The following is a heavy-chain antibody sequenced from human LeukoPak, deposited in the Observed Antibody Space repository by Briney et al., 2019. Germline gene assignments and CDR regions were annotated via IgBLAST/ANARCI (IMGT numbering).Heavy chain of an antibody. V-gene: IGHV1-18*01. Sequence: AAVTVSFTASGYTFTTYGITLGRQAPGQGLGWWGWISDYNADTDSAQKVQGRLTMTTDTSTNTDYMELRSLRSDDTAVYYCARFLCDNGVFHRAFDIWGQGTAVTVS. CDR2: ISDYNADT. D-gene: IGHD2-8*01. CDR3: ARFLCDNGVFHRAFDI. CDR1: GYTFTTYG. J-gene: IGHJ3*02.